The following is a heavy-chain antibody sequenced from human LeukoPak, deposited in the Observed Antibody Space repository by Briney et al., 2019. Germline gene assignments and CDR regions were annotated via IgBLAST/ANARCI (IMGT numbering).Heavy chain of an antibody. D-gene: IGHD6-19*01. CDR3: ARVSSGWSGFLYYFDY. CDR1: GGTFSSYA. J-gene: IGHJ4*02. CDR2: IIPIFGTA. V-gene: IGHV1-69*05. Sequence: ASVKVSCKASGGTFSSYAISWVRQAPGQGLEWMGGIIPIFGTANYAQKSQGRVTITTDESTSTAYMELSRLRSDDTAVYYCARVSSGWSGFLYYFDYWGQGTLVTVSS.